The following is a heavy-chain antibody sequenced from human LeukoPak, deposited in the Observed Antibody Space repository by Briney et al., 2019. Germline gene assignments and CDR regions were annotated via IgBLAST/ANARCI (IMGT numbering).Heavy chain of an antibody. CDR3: AREAVVAATPAGYYYYYMDV. CDR1: GGSISSYC. D-gene: IGHD2-15*01. J-gene: IGHJ6*03. CDR2: IYYSGST. Sequence: SETLSLTCTVSGGSISSYCWSWIRQPPGKGLEWIGYIYYSGSTNYNPSLKSRVTISVDTSKNQFSLKLSSVTAADTAVYYCAREAVVAATPAGYYYYYMDVWGKGTTVTISS. V-gene: IGHV4-59*12.